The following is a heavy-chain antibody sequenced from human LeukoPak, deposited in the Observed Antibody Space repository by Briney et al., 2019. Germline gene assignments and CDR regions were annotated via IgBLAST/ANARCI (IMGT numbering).Heavy chain of an antibody. J-gene: IGHJ4*02. D-gene: IGHD2-15*01. Sequence: GGSLRLSCVASEFTFSTYWMSWVRQAPGKGLEWVSYISSRGSPIFYADSVKGRFTISRDSVQNSVFLQMNSLRGEDTAVYYCAREPPSGGNFLDYWGQGIMVTVSS. CDR2: ISSRGSPI. CDR1: EFTFSTYW. CDR3: AREPPSGGNFLDY. V-gene: IGHV3-48*01.